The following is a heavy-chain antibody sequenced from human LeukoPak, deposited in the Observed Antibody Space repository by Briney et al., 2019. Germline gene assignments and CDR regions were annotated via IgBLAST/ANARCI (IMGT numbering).Heavy chain of an antibody. CDR1: GYTFTSQG. CDR2: ISAYNGNT. J-gene: IGHJ4*02. CDR3: SREGPTGEFLGDY. D-gene: IGHD1-1*01. V-gene: IGHV1-18*01. Sequence: ASVKVSCKASGYTFTSQGIIWVRQAPGQGLEWMGWISAYNGNTNYAQKFQGRVTLTTDTSTSTVYMELRSLRSDDTAVYYCSREGPTGEFLGDYWGQGTLVTVSS.